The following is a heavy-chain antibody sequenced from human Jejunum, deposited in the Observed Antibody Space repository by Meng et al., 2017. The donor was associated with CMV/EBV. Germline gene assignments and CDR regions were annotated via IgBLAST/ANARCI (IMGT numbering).Heavy chain of an antibody. V-gene: IGHV1-18*01. CDR3: ARSGINDYGFFDY. CDR1: GDKVRSYV. Sequence: CKVAGDKVRSYVTSWVRQAPGQGLEWLGWIRGYNGDTKYAQRLQGRLVMTQDTSTNTAYMELTSLRSDDTAIYYCARSGINDYGFFDYWGQGSLVTVSS. D-gene: IGHD4/OR15-4a*01. CDR2: IRGYNGDT. J-gene: IGHJ4*02.